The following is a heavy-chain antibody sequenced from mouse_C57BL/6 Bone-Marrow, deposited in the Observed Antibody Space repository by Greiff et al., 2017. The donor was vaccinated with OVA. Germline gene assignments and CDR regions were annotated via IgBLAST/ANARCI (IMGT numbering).Heavy chain of an antibody. V-gene: IGHV1-76*01. CDR2: IYPGSGNI. CDR3: ARSERLRDYFYY. Sequence: QVQLKESGAELVRPGASVKLSCKASGYTFTDYYISWVKQRPGQGLEWIARIYPGSGNIYYNEKFKGKATLTAEKSSSTAYMQLSSLTSDDAAVYVCARSERLRDYFYYWGQGTTLTVSS. D-gene: IGHD2-2*01. J-gene: IGHJ2*01. CDR1: GYTFTDYY.